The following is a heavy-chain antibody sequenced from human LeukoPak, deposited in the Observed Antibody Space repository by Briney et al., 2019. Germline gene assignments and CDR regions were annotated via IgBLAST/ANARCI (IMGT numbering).Heavy chain of an antibody. J-gene: IGHJ3*02. V-gene: IGHV4-59*01. CDR1: GGSISSYY. Sequence: TASETLSLTCTVSGGSISSYYWSWIRQPPGKGLEWIGYIYYSGSTNCNPSVRSRVAMSVDTSKKQFSLKLSSLTAADTAVYYCAGGGTAVIAPYAFDIWGQGTMVTVSS. CDR2: IYYSGST. CDR3: AGGGTAVIAPYAFDI. D-gene: IGHD4-23*01.